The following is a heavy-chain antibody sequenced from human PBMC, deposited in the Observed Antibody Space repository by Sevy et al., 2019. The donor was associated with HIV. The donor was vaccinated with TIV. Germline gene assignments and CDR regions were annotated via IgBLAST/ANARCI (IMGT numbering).Heavy chain of an antibody. Sequence: LGGSLRLSCAASGFTFSSYSMNWVRQAPGKGLEWVSSISSSSSYIYYADSVKGRFTISRDNAKNSLYLQMNSLRAEDTAVYYCASLAGIAVDYWGQGTLVTVSS. V-gene: IGHV3-21*01. CDR3: ASLAGIAVDY. D-gene: IGHD6-19*01. J-gene: IGHJ4*02. CDR2: ISSSSSYI. CDR1: GFTFSSYS.